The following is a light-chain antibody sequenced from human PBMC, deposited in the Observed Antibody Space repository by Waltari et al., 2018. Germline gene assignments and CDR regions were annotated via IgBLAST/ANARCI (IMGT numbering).Light chain of an antibody. CDR1: QSVRNN. V-gene: IGKV3-15*01. J-gene: IGKJ1*01. CDR2: GAS. Sequence: EIVMTQSPATLSVSPGERATLSCRASQSVRNNLVWYQQKPGKAPRPLISGASTRVTGIPARFSGSGSGTEFTLTISSLQSEDFAVYYCQQYNNWPPWTFGQGTKVEIK. CDR3: QQYNNWPPWT.